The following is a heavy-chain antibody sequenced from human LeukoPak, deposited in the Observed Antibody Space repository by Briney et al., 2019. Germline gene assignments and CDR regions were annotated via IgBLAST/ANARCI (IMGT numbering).Heavy chain of an antibody. D-gene: IGHD6-6*01. CDR3: ARLLEGVAARPSFDY. V-gene: IGHV4-39*01. CDR1: GGSISNRSYY. Sequence: PSETLSLTCTVSGGSISNRSYYWGWIRQPPGKGLEWIGSIYYSGSTYYNPSLKSRVTISVDTSKNQFSLKLSSVTAADTAVYYCARLLEGVAARPSFDYWGQGTLVAVSS. CDR2: IYYSGST. J-gene: IGHJ4*02.